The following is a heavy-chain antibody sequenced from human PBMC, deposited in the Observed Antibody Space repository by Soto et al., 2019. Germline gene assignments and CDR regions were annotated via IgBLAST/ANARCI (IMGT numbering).Heavy chain of an antibody. Sequence: QVQLVQSGAEVKKPGASVKVSCKASGYTFTSYDINWVRPATGQGLEWMGWMNPNSGNTGYARKFQGRVTMTRNTSISTAYMELSSLRSEDTAVYYCARGREVRGVIITYYYYDGMDVWVQGTTVTVSS. CDR2: MNPNSGNT. V-gene: IGHV1-8*01. CDR3: ARGREVRGVIITYYYYDGMDV. CDR1: GYTFTSYD. J-gene: IGHJ6*02. D-gene: IGHD3-10*01.